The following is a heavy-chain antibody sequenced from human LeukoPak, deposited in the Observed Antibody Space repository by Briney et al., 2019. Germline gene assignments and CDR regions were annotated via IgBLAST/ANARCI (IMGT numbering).Heavy chain of an antibody. J-gene: IGHJ6*02. CDR3: ARGRIGGYRDPLDLGYSSGSNYGMDV. CDR1: GYTFTIFG. Sequence: ASVKVSCKASGYTFTIFGISWVRQAPGQGLEWMGWIGGYNGNTNYAQRLQGRVTMTTDTSTTTAYMELRSLTSDDTAMYYCARGRIGGYRDPLDLGYSSGSNYGMDVWGQGTTVTVSS. CDR2: IGGYNGNT. D-gene: IGHD6-19*01. V-gene: IGHV1-18*01.